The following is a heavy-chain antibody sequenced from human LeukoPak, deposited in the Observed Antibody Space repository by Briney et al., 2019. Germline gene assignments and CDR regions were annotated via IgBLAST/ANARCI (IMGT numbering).Heavy chain of an antibody. V-gene: IGHV4-34*01. CDR1: GGSFSGYY. CDR2: INHSGST. CDR3: ASRTGYSSRAGI. J-gene: IGHJ3*02. D-gene: IGHD6-13*01. Sequence: SETLSLTCAVYGGSFSGYYWSWIRQPPGKGLEWIGEINHSGSTNYNPSLKSRVTISVDTSKNQFSLKLSSVTAADTAVYYCASRTGYSSRAGIWGQGTMVTVSS.